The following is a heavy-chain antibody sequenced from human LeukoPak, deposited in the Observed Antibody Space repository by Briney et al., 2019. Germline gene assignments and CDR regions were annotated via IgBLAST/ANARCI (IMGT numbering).Heavy chain of an antibody. CDR2: INNVDGTT. V-gene: IGHV3-74*01. CDR1: GFTFSRYW. Sequence: GGSLRLSCAASGFTFSRYWMHWVRQEPGKGLVWVSRINNVDGTTTYADSVRGRFTISRDNARTTMYLQMNSLRADDTAVYYCARGDEFDVWAKGQWSLSLQ. CDR3: ARGDEFDV. J-gene: IGHJ3*01.